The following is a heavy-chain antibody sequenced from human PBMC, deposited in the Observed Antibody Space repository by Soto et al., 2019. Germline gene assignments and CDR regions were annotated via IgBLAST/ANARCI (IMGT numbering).Heavy chain of an antibody. CDR2: INSDGSST. J-gene: IGHJ4*02. CDR1: GFTFSSYW. Sequence: GGSLRLSCAASGFTFSSYWMHWVRQAPGKGLVWVSRINSDGSSTSYADSVKGRFTISRDNAKNTLYLQMNSLRAEDTAVYYCARDRYYYGSGSYYPYFDYWGQGTLVTVSS. D-gene: IGHD3-10*01. CDR3: ARDRYYYGSGSYYPYFDY. V-gene: IGHV3-74*01.